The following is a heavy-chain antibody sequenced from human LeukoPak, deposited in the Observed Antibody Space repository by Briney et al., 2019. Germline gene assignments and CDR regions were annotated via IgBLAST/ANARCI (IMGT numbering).Heavy chain of an antibody. Sequence: SETLSLTCTVSGGSISSYYWSWIRQPPGKGLEWIGYIYYSGSTNYNPSLKSRVTISVDTSKNQFSLKLSSVTAADTAVYYCARDIIDFWSGYPYYYMDVWGKGTTVTVSS. CDR3: ARDIIDFWSGYPYYYMDV. CDR1: GGSISSYY. V-gene: IGHV4-59*12. D-gene: IGHD3-3*01. J-gene: IGHJ6*03. CDR2: IYYSGST.